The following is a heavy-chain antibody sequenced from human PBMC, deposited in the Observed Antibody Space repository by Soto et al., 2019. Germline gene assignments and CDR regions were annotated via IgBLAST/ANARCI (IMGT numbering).Heavy chain of an antibody. CDR1: SGSISSYY. D-gene: IGHD3-10*01. CDR2: AYYRGTT. V-gene: IGHV4-59*01. CDR3: ARTPFYYIGLGTHLYYWDF. J-gene: IGHJ4*02. Sequence: QVQLLQSGPRLVKPSETLSLTCTVASGSISSYYWSWLRQPPGKGLEWIGYAYYRGTTNYNSSLNSRVTISIGTSKNQFSRTLDSVAAADTAGYYCARTPFYYIGLGTHLYYWDFWDQGALVTFSS.